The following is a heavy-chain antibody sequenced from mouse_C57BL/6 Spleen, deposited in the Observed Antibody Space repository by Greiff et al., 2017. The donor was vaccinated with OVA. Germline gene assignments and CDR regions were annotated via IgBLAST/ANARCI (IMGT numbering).Heavy chain of an antibody. CDR1: GYTFTSYW. CDR2: IDPSDSYT. D-gene: IGHD2-2*01. J-gene: IGHJ4*01. Sequence: VQLQQPGAELVMPGASVKLSCKASGYTFTSYWMHWVKQRPGQGLEWIGEIDPSDSYTNYNQKFKGKSTLTVDKSSSTAYMQLSSLTSEDSAVYYCARALAGFYAMGYWGQGTSVTGSS. CDR3: ARALAGFYAMGY. V-gene: IGHV1-69*01.